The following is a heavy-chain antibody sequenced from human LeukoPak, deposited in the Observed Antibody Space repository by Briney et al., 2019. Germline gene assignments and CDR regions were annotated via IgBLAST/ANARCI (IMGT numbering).Heavy chain of an antibody. CDR3: ARIPVEASYFDY. V-gene: IGHV4-61*02. D-gene: IGHD1-26*01. J-gene: IGHJ4*02. CDR2: IYTSGST. CDR1: GGSISSGSYY. Sequence: PSETLSLTCTVSGGSISSGSYYWSWIRQPAGKGLEWIGRIYTSGSTNYNPSLKSRVTISVDTSKNQFSLKLSSVTAADTAVYYCARIPVEASYFDYWGQGTLVTASS.